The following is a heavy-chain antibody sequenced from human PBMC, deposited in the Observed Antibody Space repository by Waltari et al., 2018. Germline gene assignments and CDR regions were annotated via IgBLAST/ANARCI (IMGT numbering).Heavy chain of an antibody. Sequence: QVQLQESGPGLVKPSETLSLTCTVSGGSISSYYWSWIRQPPGKGLEWIGYIYYSGSTNYTPSLKSRVTISVDTSKNQFSLKLSSVTAADTAVYYCARSLTSFDAFDIWGQGTMVTVSS. V-gene: IGHV4-59*01. CDR1: GGSISSYY. J-gene: IGHJ3*02. CDR3: ARSLTSFDAFDI. D-gene: IGHD1-1*01. CDR2: IYYSGST.